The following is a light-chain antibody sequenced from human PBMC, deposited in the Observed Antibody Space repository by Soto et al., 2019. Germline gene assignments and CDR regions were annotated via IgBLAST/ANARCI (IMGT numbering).Light chain of an antibody. CDR3: QQYGSSPGT. J-gene: IGKJ1*01. Sequence: EIVLTQSPGTLSLSPGERATHSCRASQSVSSSYLAWYQQKPGQAPRLLIYGASSRATGIPDTFSGSGSGTDFTLTISRLEPEDFAVYYCQQYGSSPGTFGQGTKVDIK. V-gene: IGKV3-20*01. CDR2: GAS. CDR1: QSVSSSY.